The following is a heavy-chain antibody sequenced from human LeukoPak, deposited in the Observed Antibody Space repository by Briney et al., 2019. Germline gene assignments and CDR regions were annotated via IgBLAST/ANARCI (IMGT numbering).Heavy chain of an antibody. CDR1: GYTFTSYG. Sequence: GASVKVSCKASGYTFTSYGISWVRQAPGQGLEWMGWINAGNGNTKYSQKFQGRVTIARDTSASTAYMELSSLRSEDTAVYYCARVVTNSSGYLPYNWFDPWGQGTLVTVSS. V-gene: IGHV1-3*01. CDR2: INAGNGNT. CDR3: ARVVTNSSGYLPYNWFDP. J-gene: IGHJ5*02. D-gene: IGHD3-22*01.